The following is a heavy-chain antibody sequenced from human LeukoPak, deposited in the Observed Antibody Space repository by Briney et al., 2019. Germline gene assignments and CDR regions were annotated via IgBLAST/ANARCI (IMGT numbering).Heavy chain of an antibody. J-gene: IGHJ6*03. CDR3: AKNSRITIFGVYYYYMDV. CDR1: GFTFSSYA. V-gene: IGHV3-30*02. D-gene: IGHD3-3*01. CDR2: IRYDGSNK. Sequence: GGSLRLSCAASGFTFSSYAMSWVRQAPGKGLEWVAFIRYDGSNKYYADSVKGRFTISRDNSKNTLYLQMNSLRAEDTAVYYCAKNSRITIFGVYYYYMDVWGKGTTVTVSS.